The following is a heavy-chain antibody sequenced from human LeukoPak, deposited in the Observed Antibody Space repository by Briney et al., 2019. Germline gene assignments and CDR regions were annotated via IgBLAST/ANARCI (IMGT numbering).Heavy chain of an antibody. CDR3: ARSPPRGYSGYDPGY. D-gene: IGHD5-12*01. CDR2: INHSGST. J-gene: IGHJ4*02. Sequence: SETLSLTCAVYGGSFSGYYWSWIRQPPGKGLEWIGEINHSGSTNYNPSLKSRVTISVDTSKNQFSLKLSSVTAADTAVYYCARSPPRGYSGYDPGYWGQGTLVIVSS. V-gene: IGHV4-34*01. CDR1: GGSFSGYY.